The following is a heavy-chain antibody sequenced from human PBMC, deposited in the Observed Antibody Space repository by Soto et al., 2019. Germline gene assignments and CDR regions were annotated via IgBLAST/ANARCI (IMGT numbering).Heavy chain of an antibody. Sequence: ESGGGLAQPGGSLRLSCAASGFTFSNYEMSWVRQAPGKGLEWVSFISVTSSHIYYADSVKGRFTISRDNAKNSLYLQMNSLRAEDTALYHCARENYDVSGYFLDFWGQGTLVTVSS. CDR2: ISVTSSHI. CDR1: GFTFSNYE. J-gene: IGHJ4*02. D-gene: IGHD3-22*01. CDR3: ARENYDVSGYFLDF. V-gene: IGHV3-48*03.